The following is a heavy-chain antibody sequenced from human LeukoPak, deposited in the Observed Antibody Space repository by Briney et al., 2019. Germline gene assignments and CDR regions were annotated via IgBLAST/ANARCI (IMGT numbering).Heavy chain of an antibody. CDR3: TRDDGRFGELIWHKY. CDR1: GFTFGDYA. D-gene: IGHD3-10*01. V-gene: IGHV3-49*03. CDR2: IRSKAYGGTT. J-gene: IGHJ4*02. Sequence: GRSLRLSCTASGFTFGDYAMSWFRQAPGKGLEWVGFIRSKAYGGTTEYAASVKGRFTISRDDSKSIAYLQMNSLKTEDTAAYYCTRDDGRFGELIWHKYWGQGTLVTVSS.